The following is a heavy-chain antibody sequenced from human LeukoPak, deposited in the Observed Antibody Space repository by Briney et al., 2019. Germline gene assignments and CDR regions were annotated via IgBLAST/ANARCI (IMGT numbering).Heavy chain of an antibody. CDR3: ARGHDYYDSSGYLVY. Sequence: GASVKVSCKASGYTFTSYAISWVRQAPGQGLEWMGGIIPIFGTANYAQKFQGRVTITADESTSTAYMELSSLRSEDTAVYYCARGHDYYDSSGYLVYWGQGTLVTVSS. D-gene: IGHD3-22*01. V-gene: IGHV1-69*13. CDR2: IIPIFGTA. J-gene: IGHJ4*02. CDR1: GYTFTSYA.